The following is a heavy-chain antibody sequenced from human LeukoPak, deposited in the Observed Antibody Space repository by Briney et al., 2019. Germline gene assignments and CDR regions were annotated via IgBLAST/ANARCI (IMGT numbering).Heavy chain of an antibody. Sequence: ASVKVSCKASGYTFTSYYMHWVRQAPGQGLEWMGWINPNSGGTNYAQKFQGRVTMTRDTSISTAYMELSRLRSDDTAVYYCARDKLRARGFDYWGQGTLVTVSS. D-gene: IGHD3-10*01. CDR1: GYTFTSYY. J-gene: IGHJ4*02. CDR2: INPNSGGT. CDR3: ARDKLRARGFDY. V-gene: IGHV1-2*02.